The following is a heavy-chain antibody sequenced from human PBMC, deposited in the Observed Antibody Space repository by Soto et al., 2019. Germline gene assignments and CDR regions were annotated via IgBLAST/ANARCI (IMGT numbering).Heavy chain of an antibody. CDR1: GFTFSSYA. J-gene: IGHJ4*02. Sequence: GGSLRLSCAASGFTFSSYAMHWVRQAPGKGLEWVAVISYDGSNKYYADSVKGRFTISRDNSKNTLYLQMNSLRAEDTAVYYCARDQVAGIDYWGQGTLVTVSS. D-gene: IGHD6-19*01. V-gene: IGHV3-30-3*01. CDR3: ARDQVAGIDY. CDR2: ISYDGSNK.